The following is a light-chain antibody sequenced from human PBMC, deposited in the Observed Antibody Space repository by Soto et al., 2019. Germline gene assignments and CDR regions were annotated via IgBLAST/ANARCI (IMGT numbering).Light chain of an antibody. Sequence: QSALTQPASVSGSPGQSITISCTGTSSDVGSYNFVSWFQQHPGNAPKLMIYEANKRPSGVSSRFSGSKSGNTASLTISGLQADDEADYYCCSYAGSSTLIFRGGTKLTVL. CDR2: EAN. CDR1: SSDVGSYNF. V-gene: IGLV2-23*01. CDR3: CSYAGSSTLI. J-gene: IGLJ2*01.